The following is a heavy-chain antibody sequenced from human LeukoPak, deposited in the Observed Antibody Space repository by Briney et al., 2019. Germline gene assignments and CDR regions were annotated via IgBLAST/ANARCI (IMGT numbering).Heavy chain of an antibody. CDR1: GYTFTSYA. Sequence: APVKVSCKASGYTFTSYAMHWVRQAPGQRLEWMGWINAGNGNTKYSQKLQGRVTMTTDTSTSTAYMELRSLRSDDTAVYYCARTPFFGVVIEIDYWGQGTLVTVSS. V-gene: IGHV1-3*01. J-gene: IGHJ4*02. CDR3: ARTPFFGVVIEIDY. D-gene: IGHD3-3*01. CDR2: INAGNGNT.